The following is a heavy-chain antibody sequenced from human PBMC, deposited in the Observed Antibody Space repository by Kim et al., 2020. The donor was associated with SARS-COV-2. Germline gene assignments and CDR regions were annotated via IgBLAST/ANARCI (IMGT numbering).Heavy chain of an antibody. V-gene: IGHV1-69*13. D-gene: IGHD6-6*01. J-gene: IGHJ4*02. CDR3: ARDRDNIAARHFDY. Sequence: SVKVSCKASGGTFSSYAISWVRQAPGQGLEWMGGIIPIFGTANYAQKFQGRVTITADESTSTAYMELSSLRSEDTAVYYCARDRDNIAARHFDYWGQGTLVTVSS. CDR1: GGTFSSYA. CDR2: IIPIFGTA.